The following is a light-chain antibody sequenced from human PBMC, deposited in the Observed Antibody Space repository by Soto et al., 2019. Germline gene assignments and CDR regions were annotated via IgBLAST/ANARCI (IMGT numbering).Light chain of an antibody. Sequence: TQSPGTLSLSPGEGAALSCRASQSVNNNYLAWYQQKPGKAPKLLIYKASSLESGVPSRFSGSGSGTEFTLTISSLQPDDFAAYYCQQYNSYSTFGQGTKVDIK. CDR2: KAS. CDR1: QSVNNNY. V-gene: IGKV1-5*03. J-gene: IGKJ1*01. CDR3: QQYNSYST.